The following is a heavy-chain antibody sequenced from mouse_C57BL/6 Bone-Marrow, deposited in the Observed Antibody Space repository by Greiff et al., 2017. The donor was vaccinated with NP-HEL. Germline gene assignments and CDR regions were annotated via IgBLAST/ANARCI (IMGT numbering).Heavy chain of an antibody. V-gene: IGHV5-9-1*02. J-gene: IGHJ1*03. CDR3: TRPDWYFDV. Sequence: EVKLMESGEGLVKPGGSLKLSCAASGFTFSSYAMSWVRQTPEKRLEWVAYISSGGDYIYYADTVKGRFTISRDNARNTLYLQMSSLKSEDTAMYYCTRPDWYFDVWGTGTTVTVSS. CDR2: ISSGGDYI. CDR1: GFTFSSYA.